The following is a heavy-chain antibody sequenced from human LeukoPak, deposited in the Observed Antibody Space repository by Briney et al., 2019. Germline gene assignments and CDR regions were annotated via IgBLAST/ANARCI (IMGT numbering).Heavy chain of an antibody. V-gene: IGHV4-31*03. CDR3: ARYPTMVRGRHNP. Sequence: SETPSLTRTVSGGSVSSGSYYWSWIRQHPGKGLEWIGYIYYSGSTYYNPSLKSRVTISVDTSKNQFSLKLSSVTAADTAVYYCARYPTMVRGRHNPWGQGTLATVSS. CDR2: IYYSGST. D-gene: IGHD3-10*01. J-gene: IGHJ5*02. CDR1: GGSVSSGSYY.